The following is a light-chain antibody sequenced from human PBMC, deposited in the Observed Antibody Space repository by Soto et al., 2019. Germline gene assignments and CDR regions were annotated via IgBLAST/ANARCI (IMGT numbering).Light chain of an antibody. J-gene: IGKJ4*02. V-gene: IGKV1-5*03. Sequence: IQMTQSPSTLSASVGDRVTITCRASQSISDLLAWYQQKPGEAPKLLIYKASSLESGVPSRFSGSGSGTQFSHTINSLQPDDFATYYCQQYDNYSPFGGGTKVEIK. CDR3: QQYDNYSP. CDR2: KAS. CDR1: QSISDL.